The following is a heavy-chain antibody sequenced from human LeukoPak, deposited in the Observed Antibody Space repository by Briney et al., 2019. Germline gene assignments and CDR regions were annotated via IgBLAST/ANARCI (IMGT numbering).Heavy chain of an antibody. V-gene: IGHV4-4*07. J-gene: IGHJ4*02. D-gene: IGHD4-23*01. CDR1: GGSISDFY. Sequence: PSETLSLTCSVSGGSISDFYWSWIRQPAGKGLEWIGRIYSGNTNYNPSLKSRVTLSLDASKNQFSLKVSSVTAADTAVYYCARNSGDYWGQGTLVTVSS. CDR3: ARNSGDY. CDR2: IYSGNT.